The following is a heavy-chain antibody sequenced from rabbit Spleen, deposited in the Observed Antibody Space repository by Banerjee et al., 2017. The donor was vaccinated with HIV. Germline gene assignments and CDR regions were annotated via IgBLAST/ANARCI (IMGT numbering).Heavy chain of an antibody. D-gene: IGHD2-1*01. CDR1: GVSFSGNSY. V-gene: IGHV1S40*01. CDR2: IDTGGSGFT. CDR3: LRDPYGDYGAIDL. J-gene: IGHJ4*01. Sequence: QSLEESGGDLVKPGASLTLTCIASGVSFSGNSYMCWVRQAPGKGLEWIACIDTGGSGFTYVATWAKGRFTISKTSSTTVTLQVTSLTAADTATYFCLRDPYGDYGAIDLWGQGTLVTVS.